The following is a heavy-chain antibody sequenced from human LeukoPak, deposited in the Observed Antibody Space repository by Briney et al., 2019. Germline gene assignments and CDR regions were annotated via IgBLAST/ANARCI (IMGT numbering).Heavy chain of an antibody. CDR2: IKQDGSEK. CDR3: ARQPVLLWFGELLNWFDP. J-gene: IGHJ5*02. CDR1: GFTFSSYW. V-gene: IGHV3-7*01. D-gene: IGHD3-10*01. Sequence: GGSLRLSCAASGFTFSSYWMSWVRQAPGKGLEWVANIKQDGSEKYYVDSAKGRFTISRDNAKNSLYLQMNSLRAEDTAVYYCARQPVLLWFGELLNWFDPWGQGTLVTVSS.